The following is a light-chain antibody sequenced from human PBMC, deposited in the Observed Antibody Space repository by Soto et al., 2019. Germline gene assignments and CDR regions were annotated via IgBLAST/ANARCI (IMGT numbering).Light chain of an antibody. CDR3: QQYYSAPWT. V-gene: IGKV4-1*01. J-gene: IGKJ1*01. CDR2: WAS. CDR1: QSVLYSSNNKNN. Sequence: DIVMTQSPDSLAVSLGERATINCKSSQSVLYSSNNKNNLVWYQQKPGQPPKLLIYWASTRESGVPDRFSGSGSGTDFTLTISSLQAADVAVYYCQQYYSAPWTFGQGTKVEIK.